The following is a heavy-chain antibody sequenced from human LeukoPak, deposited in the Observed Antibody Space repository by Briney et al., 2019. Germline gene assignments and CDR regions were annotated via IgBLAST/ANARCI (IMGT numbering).Heavy chain of an antibody. CDR3: ARGSRGARNNYGETLGY. V-gene: IGHV1-2*06. J-gene: IGHJ4*02. D-gene: IGHD1/OR15-1a*01. CDR2: INPNSGGT. CDR1: GYTFTGYY. Sequence: ASVTVSCKASGYTFTGYYMHWVRQAPGQGLEWMGRINPNSGGTNYAQKFQGRVTMTRDTSISTAYMELGRLRSDDTAVYYCARGSRGARNNYGETLGYWGQGTLVTVSS.